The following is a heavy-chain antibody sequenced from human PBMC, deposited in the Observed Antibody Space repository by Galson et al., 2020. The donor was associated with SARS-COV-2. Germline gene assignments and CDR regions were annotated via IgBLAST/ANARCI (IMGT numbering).Heavy chain of an antibody. V-gene: IGHV3-30*18. Sequence: GESLKLSCAASGFTVSSFGMYWVRQAPGKGLEWVTVISKDGSDRFYSDSVKGRFTISRDISKNTLYLEMNSLRPEDTAVYYCAKDLGEAYYYYGMDVWGQGTTVTVSS. CDR2: ISKDGSDR. D-gene: IGHD4-17*01. J-gene: IGHJ6*02. CDR1: GFTVSSFG. CDR3: AKDLGEAYYYYGMDV.